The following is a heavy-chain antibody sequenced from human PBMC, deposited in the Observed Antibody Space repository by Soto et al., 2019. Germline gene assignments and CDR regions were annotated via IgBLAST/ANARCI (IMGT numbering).Heavy chain of an antibody. J-gene: IGHJ4*02. Sequence: ASVKVSCKASGYTFTSYGISWVRQAPGQGLEWMGGIDPDDGAANYAQKFQGRVTMTADASTDTAYMELSSLRSEDTAVYYCATDLGGRYCSSTSCYGEDYWGQGTLVTVSS. CDR2: IDPDDGAA. CDR1: GYTFTSYG. V-gene: IGHV1-18*01. D-gene: IGHD2-2*01. CDR3: ATDLGGRYCSSTSCYGEDY.